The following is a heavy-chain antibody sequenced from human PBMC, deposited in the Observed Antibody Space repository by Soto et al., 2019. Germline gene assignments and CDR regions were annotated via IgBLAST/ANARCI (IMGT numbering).Heavy chain of an antibody. CDR2: ISGGGANT. CDR3: AVYEPRWGTSAFDY. J-gene: IGHJ4*02. V-gene: IGHV3-23*01. D-gene: IGHD3-16*01. Sequence: VGSLRLPCAVSGLTFRSYAMSWVRQAPGKGLEWVAAISGGGANTYYADSVKGRFTISRDNSKNTLYLQMNSLRAEDTAVYYCAVYEPRWGTSAFDYWGQGTLVTVSS. CDR1: GLTFRSYA.